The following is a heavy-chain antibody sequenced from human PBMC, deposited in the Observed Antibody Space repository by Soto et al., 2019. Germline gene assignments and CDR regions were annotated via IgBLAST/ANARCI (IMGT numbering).Heavy chain of an antibody. D-gene: IGHD6-13*01. CDR1: GFTFSSYG. CDR3: AKDIGSSSWYWSATLDY. Sequence: QVQLVESGGGVVQPGRSLRLSCAASGFTFSSYGMHWVRQAPGKGLEWVAVVSYDGSNKDYADSVKGRFTISRDNSKSTLYLQMNSLRAEDTAVYYCAKDIGSSSWYWSATLDYWGQGTLVNVSS. J-gene: IGHJ4*02. V-gene: IGHV3-30*18. CDR2: VSYDGSNK.